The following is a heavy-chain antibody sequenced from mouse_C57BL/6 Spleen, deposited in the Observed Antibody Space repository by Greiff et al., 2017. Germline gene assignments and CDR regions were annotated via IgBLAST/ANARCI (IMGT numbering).Heavy chain of an antibody. J-gene: IGHJ1*03. D-gene: IGHD1-1*01. Sequence: EVKLMESGGGLVKPGGSLKLSCAASGFTFSSYAMSWVRQTPEKRLEWVATISDGGSYTYYPDNVKGRFTISRDNAKNNLYLQMSHLKSEDTAMYYCAREENYYGSSYAYWYFDVWGTGTTVTVSS. V-gene: IGHV5-4*01. CDR3: AREENYYGSSYAYWYFDV. CDR1: GFTFSSYA. CDR2: ISDGGSYT.